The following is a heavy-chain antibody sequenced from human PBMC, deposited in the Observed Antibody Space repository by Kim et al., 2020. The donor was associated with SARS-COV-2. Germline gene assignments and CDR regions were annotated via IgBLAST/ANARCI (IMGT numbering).Heavy chain of an antibody. V-gene: IGHV4-34*01. CDR3: ARGESIAAAGTRYYYYYGMDV. D-gene: IGHD6-13*01. CDR1: GGSFSGYY. CDR2: INHSGST. J-gene: IGHJ6*02. Sequence: SETLSLTCAVYGGSFSGYYWSWIRQPPGKGLEWIGEINHSGSTNYNPSLKSRVTISVDTSKNKFSLKLSSVTAADTAVYYCARGESIAAAGTRYYYYYGMDVWGQGTTVTVSS.